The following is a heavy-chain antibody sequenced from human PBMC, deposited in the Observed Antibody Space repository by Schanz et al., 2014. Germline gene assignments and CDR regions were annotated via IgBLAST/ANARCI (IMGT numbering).Heavy chain of an antibody. CDR3: VRHGFTGSVYGMDV. D-gene: IGHD3-10*01. CDR2: IYYSGST. V-gene: IGHV4-31*03. CDR1: GGSINSGGYY. Sequence: QVQLQESGPGLVKPSETLSLTCTVSGGSINSGGYYWSWIRQHPGKGLEWIGYIYYSGSTYYNPPLKSRATKSVDTPKTQLPRKLSSVPAADTAVYYCVRHGFTGSVYGMDVWGRGTTVTVSS. J-gene: IGHJ6*02.